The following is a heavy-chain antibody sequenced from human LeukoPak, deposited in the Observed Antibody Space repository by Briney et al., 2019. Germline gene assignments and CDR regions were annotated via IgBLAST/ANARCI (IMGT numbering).Heavy chain of an antibody. Sequence: GGSLRLSCAASGFTFSRHWMTWVRQAPGKGLEWVANIKHDGSEKNYVDSVKGRFTISRDNAKNSLYLQMNSLRAEDTAVYYCARFRTWGDKAFDYWGQGTLVTVSS. CDR3: ARFRTWGDKAFDY. CDR1: GFTFSRHW. D-gene: IGHD2-21*02. V-gene: IGHV3-7*01. J-gene: IGHJ4*02. CDR2: IKHDGSEK.